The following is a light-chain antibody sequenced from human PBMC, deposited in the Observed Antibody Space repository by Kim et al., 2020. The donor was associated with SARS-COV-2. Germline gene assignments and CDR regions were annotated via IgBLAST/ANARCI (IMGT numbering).Light chain of an antibody. V-gene: IGKV1-39*01. CDR2: RSS. CDR1: LSISIY. CDR3: QQTYTTPIT. J-gene: IGKJ5*01. Sequence: ASVGDRVTLTCPASLSISIYLSWYQHKPGTAPHLLVYRSSTLHSGFPSRFSGSGSGPDFTLTITTLQPEDFATYYCQQTYTTPITFGQRTRLEI.